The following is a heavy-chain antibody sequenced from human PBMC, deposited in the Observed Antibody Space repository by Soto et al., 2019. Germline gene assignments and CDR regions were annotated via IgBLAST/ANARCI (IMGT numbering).Heavy chain of an antibody. CDR2: IYHSGTT. CDR3: ARCTYPAYSSRHGLEV. J-gene: IGHJ6*02. CDR1: GDSISNYYW. Sequence: SETLSLTCAVSGDSISNYYWWTWVRQSPGKGLEWIGEIYHSGTTNYNPSLMSRVTISVDKSKTLFSLNLSSVTAADTAVYFCARCTYPAYSSRHGLEVWGQGTTVTVSS. D-gene: IGHD2-2*01. V-gene: IGHV4-4*02.